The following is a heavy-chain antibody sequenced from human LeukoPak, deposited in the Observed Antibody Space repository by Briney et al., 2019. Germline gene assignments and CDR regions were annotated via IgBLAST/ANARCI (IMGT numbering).Heavy chain of an antibody. D-gene: IGHD3-10*01. V-gene: IGHV4-34*01. CDR2: IHHSGST. CDR3: ARVGYYSSGNYYNDRGAFDY. J-gene: IGHJ4*02. CDR1: GGSFSGYY. Sequence: PSETLSLTCAVYGGSFSGYYWGWIRQPPGKGLEWSGEIHHSGSTNYNPSLKSRVTISVDTSKNQFSLKLSSVTAADTAVYYCARVGYYSSGNYYNDRGAFDYWGQGTLVTVSS.